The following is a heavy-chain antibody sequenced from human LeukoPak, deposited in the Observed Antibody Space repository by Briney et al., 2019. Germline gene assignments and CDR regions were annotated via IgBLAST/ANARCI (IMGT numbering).Heavy chain of an antibody. CDR2: INPKSGAT. D-gene: IGHD3-9*01. J-gene: IGHJ4*02. CDR1: GYSFTDYY. CDR3: ASSDILTGYTCDY. V-gene: IGHV1-2*02. Sequence: ASVKVFCKASGYSFTDYYMHWVRQAPGQGLEWMGWINPKSGATNYAQKFQGRVTMTRDTSISTAYMELSTLRSDDTAVYYCASSDILTGYTCDYWGQGTLVTVSS.